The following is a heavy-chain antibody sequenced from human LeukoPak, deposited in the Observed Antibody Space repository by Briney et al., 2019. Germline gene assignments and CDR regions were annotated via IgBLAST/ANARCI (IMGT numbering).Heavy chain of an antibody. J-gene: IGHJ4*02. D-gene: IGHD1-1*01. V-gene: IGHV3-53*01. CDR1: GFTFSSNQ. Sequence: GGSLRLSCVASGFTFSSNQITWVRQAPGKGLEGVSVIYSASNTSSPDSVSARFTISRDSSKYTLNLQLNSLRVEDAATYYCARTGNRRVFDLWGQGTLVTVSS. CDR3: ARTGNRRVFDL. CDR2: IYSASNT.